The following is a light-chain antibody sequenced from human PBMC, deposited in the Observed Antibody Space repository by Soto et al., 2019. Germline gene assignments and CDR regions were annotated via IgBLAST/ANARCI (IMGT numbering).Light chain of an antibody. Sequence: QSVLAQPPSASGTPGQRVTISCSGSTSNIGSNTVHWYQQLPGTAPTLLIYRNDQRPSGVPARFSGSKSGTSASLAISGLQSDHEADYYCAAWDDSLDEYVFGTGTKVTVL. CDR1: TSNIGSNT. J-gene: IGLJ1*01. V-gene: IGLV1-44*01. CDR3: AAWDDSLDEYV. CDR2: RND.